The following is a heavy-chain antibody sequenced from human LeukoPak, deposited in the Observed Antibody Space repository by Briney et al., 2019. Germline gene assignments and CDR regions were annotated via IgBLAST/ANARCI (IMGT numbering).Heavy chain of an antibody. CDR2: MNPNSGNT. D-gene: IGHD6-13*01. Sequence: ASVKVSCKASGYIFTSYDINWVRQATGQGLEWMGWMNPNSGNTGYAQKFQGRVTMTRDTSISTAYMELSSLRSEDTAVYYCARGTKYSGSWLPYYYYYYMDVWGKGTTVTVSS. CDR3: ARGTKYSGSWLPYYYYYYMDV. J-gene: IGHJ6*03. CDR1: GYIFTSYD. V-gene: IGHV1-8*01.